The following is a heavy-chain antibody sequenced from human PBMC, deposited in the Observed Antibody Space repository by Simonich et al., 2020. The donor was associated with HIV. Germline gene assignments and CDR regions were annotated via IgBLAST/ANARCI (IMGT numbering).Heavy chain of an antibody. CDR3: ATHGPGSSSSALDI. D-gene: IGHD6-6*01. V-gene: IGHV1-2*06. CDR2: INPTRGGT. J-gene: IGHJ3*02. CDR1: GYTFTDWN. Sequence: QVQLVQAGAEVKKPGASVKVSCKASGYTFTDWNIHWVRQAPGQGLEWMGRINPTRGGTDYPQKFQCRVTMTRDTSINTAYRVVSKLRSDDTAVYYCATHGPGSSSSALDIWGQGTIITVSS.